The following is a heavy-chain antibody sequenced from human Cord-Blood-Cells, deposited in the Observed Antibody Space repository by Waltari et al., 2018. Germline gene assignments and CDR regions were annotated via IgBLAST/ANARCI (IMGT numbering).Heavy chain of an antibody. CDR3: AVRSHSGSYYAFDI. J-gene: IGHJ3*02. D-gene: IGHD1-26*01. Sequence: QVQLVQSGAEVKKPGSSVKVSCKASGGTFSSYAISWVRQAPGQGLEWMGGVIPVLGTANYAQKCQGRVTITAAESTGTAYMELGSLRSEDTAVYYCAVRSHSGSYYAFDIWGQGTMVTVSS. V-gene: IGHV1-69*12. CDR1: GGTFSSYA. CDR2: VIPVLGTA.